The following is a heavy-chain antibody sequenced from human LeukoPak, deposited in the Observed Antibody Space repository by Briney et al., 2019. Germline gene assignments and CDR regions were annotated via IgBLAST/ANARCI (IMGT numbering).Heavy chain of an antibody. J-gene: IGHJ4*02. CDR2: ISAYNSNT. CDR1: GYTFTSYG. V-gene: IGHV1-18*01. CDR3: ARGRGVAARPDFDY. D-gene: IGHD6-6*01. Sequence: ASVKVSCKASGYTFTSYGISWVRQAPGQGLEWMGWISAYNSNTNYAQKLQGRVTMTTDTSTSTAYMELSSLRSEDTAVYYCARGRGVAARPDFDYWGQGTLVTVSS.